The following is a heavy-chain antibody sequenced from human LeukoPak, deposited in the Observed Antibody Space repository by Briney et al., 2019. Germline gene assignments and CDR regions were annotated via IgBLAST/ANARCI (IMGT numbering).Heavy chain of an antibody. D-gene: IGHD5-24*01. CDR1: GGSISSSSYY. V-gene: IGHV4-39*07. CDR3: ARESRDGYNYHYYCGMDV. J-gene: IGHJ6*02. CDR2: IYYSGST. Sequence: PSETLSLTCTVSGGSISSSSYYWGWIRQPPGKGLEWIGSIYYSGSTYYNPSLKSQVTISVDTSKNQFSLKLSSVTAADTAVYYCARESRDGYNYHYYCGMDVWGQGTTVTVSS.